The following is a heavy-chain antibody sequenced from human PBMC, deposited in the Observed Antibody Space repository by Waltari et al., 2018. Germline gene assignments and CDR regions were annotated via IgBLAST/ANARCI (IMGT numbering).Heavy chain of an antibody. CDR1: GGSISSSSYY. V-gene: IGHV4-39*07. J-gene: IGHJ5*02. Sequence: QLQLQESGPGLVKPSETLSLTCTVSGGSISSSSYYWGWIRQPPGKGLEWIGSIYYSGSTYYNPSLKSRVTISVDTSKNQFSLKLSSVTAADTAVYYCARSQNVEQLVRGYNWFDPWGQGTLVTVSS. CDR3: ARSQNVEQLVRGYNWFDP. CDR2: IYYSGST. D-gene: IGHD6-6*01.